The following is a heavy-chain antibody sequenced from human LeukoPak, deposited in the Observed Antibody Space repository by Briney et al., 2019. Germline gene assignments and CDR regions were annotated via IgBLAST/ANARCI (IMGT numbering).Heavy chain of an antibody. CDR3: ARVSDSSGYYLFDY. D-gene: IGHD3-22*01. J-gene: IGHJ4*02. Sequence: SETLSLTCAVYGGSFSGYYWGWIRQPPGKGLEWIGEINHSGSTNYNPSLKSRVTISVDTSKNQFSLKLSSVTAADTAVYYCARVSDSSGYYLFDYWGQGTLVTVSS. CDR2: INHSGST. V-gene: IGHV4-34*01. CDR1: GGSFSGYY.